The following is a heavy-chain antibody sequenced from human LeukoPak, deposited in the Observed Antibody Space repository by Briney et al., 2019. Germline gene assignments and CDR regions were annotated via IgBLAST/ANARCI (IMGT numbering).Heavy chain of an antibody. J-gene: IGHJ4*02. CDR2: IRYDGSNK. V-gene: IGHV3-30*02. Sequence: GGSLRLSCAASGFTFSSYGMHWVRQAPGKGLEWVAFIRYDGSNKYYADSVKGRFTISRDNSKNTLYLQMNSLRAEDTAVYYCARSVQQLSYFDYWGQGTLVTVSS. D-gene: IGHD6-13*01. CDR3: ARSVQQLSYFDY. CDR1: GFTFSSYG.